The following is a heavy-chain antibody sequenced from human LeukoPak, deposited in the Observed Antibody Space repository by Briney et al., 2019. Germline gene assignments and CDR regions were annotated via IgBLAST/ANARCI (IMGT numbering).Heavy chain of an antibody. J-gene: IGHJ5*02. CDR1: GYTFTSYG. D-gene: IGHD2-2*01. Sequence: AAVKVSRMASGYTFTSYGFSWVGQAPGQGLEWMGWISAYNGNTNYAQKLQGRVTMTNDPSTSTAYMALRSLRSDDTALYYCSRVVGIPAAIEGWFDPWGQGTLVTVSS. V-gene: IGHV1-18*01. CDR3: SRVVGIPAAIEGWFDP. CDR2: ISAYNGNT.